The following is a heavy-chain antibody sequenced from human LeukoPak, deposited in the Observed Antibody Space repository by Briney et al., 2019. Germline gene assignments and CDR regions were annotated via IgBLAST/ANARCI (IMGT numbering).Heavy chain of an antibody. J-gene: IGHJ4*02. CDR3: ARLSSSWLAVDS. Sequence: GESLKISCQCSGYSFSSYWIGGVRPVPGKGLEWMGIIYPGDSDARYSPSFEGQVTISVDKSISTAYLQWSSLKASDTAMYYCARLSSSWLAVDSWGQGTLVTVSS. V-gene: IGHV5-51*01. CDR2: IYPGDSDA. D-gene: IGHD6-13*01. CDR1: GYSFSSYW.